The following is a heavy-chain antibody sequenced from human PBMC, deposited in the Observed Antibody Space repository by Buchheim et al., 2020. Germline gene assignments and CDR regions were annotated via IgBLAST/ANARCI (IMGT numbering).Heavy chain of an antibody. J-gene: IGHJ4*02. D-gene: IGHD3-9*01. CDR1: GFTFSSYA. Sequence: QVQLVESGGGVVQPGRSLRLSCAASGFTFSSYAMHWVRQAPGKGLEWVAVISYDGSNKYYADSVKGRFTISRDNSKNTLYLQMNSLRAEDTAVYYCARDIAPSHYDILTGEGGFDYWGQGTL. CDR2: ISYDGSNK. V-gene: IGHV3-30*04. CDR3: ARDIAPSHYDILTGEGGFDY.